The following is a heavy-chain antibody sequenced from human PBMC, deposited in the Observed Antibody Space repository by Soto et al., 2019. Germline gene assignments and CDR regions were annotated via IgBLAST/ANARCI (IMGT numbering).Heavy chain of an antibody. D-gene: IGHD4-17*01. CDR1: GFTFSDYY. CDR2: ISSSSSYT. CDR3: ARLSTTLTTDYFDY. V-gene: IGHV3-11*06. Sequence: GGSLRLSCAASGFTFSDYYMSWIRQAPGKGLEWVSYISSSSSYTNYADSVKGRFTISRDNAKNSLYLQMNSLRAEDTAVYYCARLSTTLTTDYFDYWGPGTLVTVSS. J-gene: IGHJ4*02.